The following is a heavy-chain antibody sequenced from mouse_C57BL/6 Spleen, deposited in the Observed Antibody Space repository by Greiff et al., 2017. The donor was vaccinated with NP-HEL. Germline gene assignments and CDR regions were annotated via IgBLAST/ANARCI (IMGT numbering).Heavy chain of an antibody. CDR3: ARGGPYDYDGWFAY. V-gene: IGHV3-6*01. Sequence: VQLQQSGPGLVKPSQSLSLTCSVTGYSITSGYYWNWIRQFPGNKLEWMGYISYDGSTNYNPSLKNQISITRDTSKNQFFLKLNSVTTEDTATYYCARGGPYDYDGWFAYWGQGTLVTVSA. CDR1: GYSITSGYY. D-gene: IGHD2-4*01. CDR2: ISYDGST. J-gene: IGHJ3*01.